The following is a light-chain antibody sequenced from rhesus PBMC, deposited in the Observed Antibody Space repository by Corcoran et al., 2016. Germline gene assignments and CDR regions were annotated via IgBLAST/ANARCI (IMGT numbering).Light chain of an antibody. CDR1: QGITND. V-gene: IGKV1-25*01. CDR3: QNYYSTPYS. CDR2: EAS. J-gene: IGKJ2*01. Sequence: DIQMTQSPSSLSASVGDRVTITSLAIQGITNDLAWYHQKPGEIPKLLIYEASSLQSGIPSRFSGGGPGTAFTLPIRSLQSEDFATEYSQNYYSTPYSFGQGAKV.